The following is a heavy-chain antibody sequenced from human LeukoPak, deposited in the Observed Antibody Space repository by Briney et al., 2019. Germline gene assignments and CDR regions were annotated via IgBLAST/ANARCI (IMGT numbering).Heavy chain of an antibody. CDR1: GGTFSSYA. D-gene: IGHD3-16*01. V-gene: IGHV1-69*05. CDR2: IIPIFGTA. Sequence: GASVKVPCKASGGTFSSYAISWVRQAPGQGLEWMGGIIPIFGTANYAQKFQGRVTITTDESTSTAYMELSSLRSEDTAVYYCAIGGFEGGFDIWGQGTMVTVSS. J-gene: IGHJ3*02. CDR3: AIGGFEGGFDI.